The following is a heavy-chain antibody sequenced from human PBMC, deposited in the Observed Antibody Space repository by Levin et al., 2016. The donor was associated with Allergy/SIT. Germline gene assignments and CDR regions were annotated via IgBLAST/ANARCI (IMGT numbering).Heavy chain of an antibody. Sequence: WIRQPPGKGLEWIGYIYYSGSTYYNPSLKSRVTISVDTSKNQFSLKLSSVTAADTAVYYCARDDYGWGIDYWGQGTLVTVSS. D-gene: IGHD4/OR15-4a*01. J-gene: IGHJ4*02. CDR2: IYYSGST. V-gene: IGHV4-31*02. CDR3: ARDDYGWGIDY.